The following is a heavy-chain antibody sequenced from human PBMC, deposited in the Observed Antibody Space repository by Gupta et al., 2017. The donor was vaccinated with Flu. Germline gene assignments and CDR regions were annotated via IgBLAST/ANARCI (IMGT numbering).Heavy chain of an antibody. CDR1: GLSFSSYA. CDR2: MVGSGGST. V-gene: IGHV3-23*01. D-gene: IGHD2-8*01. CDR3: AKVPRSCIDGVCNNDYGMDV. J-gene: IGHJ6*02. Sequence: EVQLLESGGGLVQPGGSLRFSCAASGLSFSSYAMSWVRQAPGKGLEWCSAMVGSGGSTYYAESVKGRFSISRDNSKNTLYLQMNSLRAEDTAVFYCAKVPRSCIDGVCNNDYGMDVWGQGTTVTGSS.